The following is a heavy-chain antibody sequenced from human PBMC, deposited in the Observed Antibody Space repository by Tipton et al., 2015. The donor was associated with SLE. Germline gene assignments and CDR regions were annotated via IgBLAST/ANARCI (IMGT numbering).Heavy chain of an antibody. J-gene: IGHJ6*02. CDR1: GASITSDY. CDR3: ASLGPPWYYGTDI. CDR2: FYYGSGIT. D-gene: IGHD3-16*01. V-gene: IGHV4-4*07. Sequence: TLSLTCTVSGASITSDYWSWIRQPAGQGLAWIGRFYYGSGITNSNLSLKSRVGMSVDTAKNQFSLRLTSVAAADTAVYYCASLGPPWYYGTDIWGQGTTVTVSS.